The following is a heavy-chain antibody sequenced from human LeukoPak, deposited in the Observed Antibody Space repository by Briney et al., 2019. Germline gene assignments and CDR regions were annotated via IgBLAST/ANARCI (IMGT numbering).Heavy chain of an antibody. CDR3: GSGTIAKPGTFDY. V-gene: IGHV1-69*13. CDR1: GGTFSSYA. CDR2: IIPIFGTA. J-gene: IGHJ4*02. Sequence: SVKVSCKASGGTFSSYAISWVRQAPGQGLEWMGGIIPIFGTANYAQKFQGRVTITADESTSTAYMELSSLRSEDTAVYYCGSGTIAKPGTFDYWGQGTLVTVSS. D-gene: IGHD1-14*01.